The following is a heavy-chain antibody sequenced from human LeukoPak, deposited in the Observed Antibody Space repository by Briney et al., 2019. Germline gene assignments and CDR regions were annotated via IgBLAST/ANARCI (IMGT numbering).Heavy chain of an antibody. CDR1: GFTFTNSW. V-gene: IGHV5-51*01. Sequence: SGESLKISCKASGFTFTNSWIGWVRQMPGRGLEWMGVIYPANSDTRYSPSFQGQVTISADKSISTAYLQWSSLKASDVAMYYCARHGKTYCGDDCYPIDYWGQGTLVTVSS. J-gene: IGHJ4*02. D-gene: IGHD2-21*02. CDR3: ARHGKTYCGDDCYPIDY. CDR2: IYPANSDT.